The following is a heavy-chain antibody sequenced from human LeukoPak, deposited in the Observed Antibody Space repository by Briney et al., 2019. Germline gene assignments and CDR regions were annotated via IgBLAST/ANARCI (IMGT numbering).Heavy chain of an antibody. CDR3: AGPSGIVVVPAAIRKNYYYMDV. J-gene: IGHJ6*03. V-gene: IGHV4-39*07. D-gene: IGHD2-2*01. Sequence: PSQTLSLTCTVSGASISSSTYYWGWIRQPPGKGLEWIGSIYYSGDTYYNPSLKSRVTMSVDTSKNQFSLKLSSVTAADTAVYYCAGPSGIVVVPAAIRKNYYYMDVWGKGTTVTVSS. CDR2: IYYSGDT. CDR1: GASISSSTYY.